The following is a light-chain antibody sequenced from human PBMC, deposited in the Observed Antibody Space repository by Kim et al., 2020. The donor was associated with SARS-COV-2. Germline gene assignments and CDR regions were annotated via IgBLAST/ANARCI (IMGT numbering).Light chain of an antibody. CDR2: GAS. CDR1: QSVSSSY. J-gene: IGKJ4*01. CDR3: QQYGSSPLT. Sequence: SPGRRATLSCRASQSVSSSYLAWYQQKPGQAPRRLIDGASSRATGIPDRFRCSGSGTDFTLTNSRLEPEDFAVYYCQQYGSSPLTFGGGTKVDIK. V-gene: IGKV3-20*01.